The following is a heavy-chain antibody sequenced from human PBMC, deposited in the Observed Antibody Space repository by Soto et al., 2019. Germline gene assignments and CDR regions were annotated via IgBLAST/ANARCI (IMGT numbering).Heavy chain of an antibody. V-gene: IGHV1-69*01. J-gene: IGHJ4*02. CDR1: GGTFSSYA. CDR2: IIPIFGTA. Sequence: SVKVSCKASGGTFSSYAISWVGQAPGQGLEWMGGIIPIFGTANYAQKFQGRVTITADESTSTAYMELSSLRSEDTAVYYCASSVGDMYYFDYWGQGTLVTVSS. D-gene: IGHD1-26*01. CDR3: ASSVGDMYYFDY.